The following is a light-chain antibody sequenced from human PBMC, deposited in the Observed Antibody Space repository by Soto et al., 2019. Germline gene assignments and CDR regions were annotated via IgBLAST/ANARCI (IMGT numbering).Light chain of an antibody. V-gene: IGKV1-33*01. Sequence: DIQMTQSPSSLSASEGDRVTITCQASQDISKYLNWYQQKPGKAPKLLIYDASNLETGVPSRFSGSGSGTDFTFTISTLQPEDIATYYCQHYDNLPLTFGGGTKVEIK. J-gene: IGKJ4*01. CDR3: QHYDNLPLT. CDR2: DAS. CDR1: QDISKY.